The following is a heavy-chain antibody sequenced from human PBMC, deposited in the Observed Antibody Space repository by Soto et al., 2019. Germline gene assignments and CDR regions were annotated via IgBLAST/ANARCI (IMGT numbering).Heavy chain of an antibody. J-gene: IGHJ4*02. D-gene: IGHD5-12*01. Sequence: SVKVSCKAVGYTFINYGISWVRQAPGQGLEWMGRIIPFLDIANYAQKFQGRVTITADKSTSTAYMELNSLRSEDTAVYYCVRVPPSGSTYSGYDGIGYWGQGPLVTVSS. CDR1: GYTFINYG. V-gene: IGHV1-69*04. CDR2: IIPFLDIA. CDR3: VRVPPSGSTYSGYDGIGY.